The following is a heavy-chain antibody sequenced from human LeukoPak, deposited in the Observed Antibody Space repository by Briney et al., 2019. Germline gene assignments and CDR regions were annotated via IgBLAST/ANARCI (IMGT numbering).Heavy chain of an antibody. Sequence: PSETLSFTCTVSGGSISSYYWSWIRQPPGKGLEWIGYIYYSGSTNYNPSLKSRVTISVDTSKNQFSLKLSSVTAADTAVYYCARRWVEMATIDYYYYMDVWGKGTTVTVSS. J-gene: IGHJ6*03. CDR2: IYYSGST. CDR1: GGSISSYY. CDR3: ARRWVEMATIDYYYYMDV. D-gene: IGHD5-24*01. V-gene: IGHV4-59*01.